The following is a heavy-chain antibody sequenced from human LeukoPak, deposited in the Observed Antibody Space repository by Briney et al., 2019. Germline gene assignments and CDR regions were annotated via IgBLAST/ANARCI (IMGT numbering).Heavy chain of an antibody. Sequence: SVKVSCKASQVTFTRYVLSWVRQAPGQGLEWMGGNYPIFGPPNYAQKFQGRVTITADKSTSTAYMELSSLRSEDTAVYYCAQGVGISRAVPFDYWGQGTLVTVSS. CDR2: NYPIFGPP. D-gene: IGHD6-13*01. V-gene: IGHV1-69*06. J-gene: IGHJ4*02. CDR3: AQGVGISRAVPFDY. CDR1: QVTFTRYV.